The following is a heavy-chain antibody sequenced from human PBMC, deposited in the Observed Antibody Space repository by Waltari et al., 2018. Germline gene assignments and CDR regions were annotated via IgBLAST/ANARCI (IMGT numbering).Heavy chain of an antibody. D-gene: IGHD1-26*01. CDR1: GFPFDDYA. V-gene: IGHV3-43D*04. Sequence: EVQLVESGGVVVQPGGSLPLSCAASGFPFDDYAMPWVRQPPGKGLEWVSLISWDGGSTYYADSVKGRFTISRDNSKNSLYLQMNSLRAEDTALYYCAKDMTSEGRGAFDIWGQGTMVTVSS. J-gene: IGHJ3*02. CDR3: AKDMTSEGRGAFDI. CDR2: ISWDGGST.